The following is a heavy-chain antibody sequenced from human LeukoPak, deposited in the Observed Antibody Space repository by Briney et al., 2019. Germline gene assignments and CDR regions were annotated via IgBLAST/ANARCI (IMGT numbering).Heavy chain of an antibody. CDR2: IYYSGST. J-gene: IGHJ6*03. D-gene: IGHD6-19*01. CDR1: GGSFSSSSYY. CDR3: ARHPYYSSGWYPSMDV. Sequence: KPSETLSLTCTVSGGSFSSSSYYWGWIRQPPGKGLEWIGSIYYSGSTYYNPSLKSRVTISVDTSKNQFSLKLSSVTAADTAVYYCARHPYYSSGWYPSMDVWGKGTTVTVSS. V-gene: IGHV4-39*01.